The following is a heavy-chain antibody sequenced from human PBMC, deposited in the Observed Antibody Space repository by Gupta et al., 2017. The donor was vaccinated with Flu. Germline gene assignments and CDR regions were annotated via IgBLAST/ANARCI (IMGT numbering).Heavy chain of an antibody. D-gene: IGHD6-19*01. CDR2: ISSSTNTM. CDR3: ATLSNGWSY. J-gene: IGHJ4*02. Sequence: EVQLVEPEGGLVQPGGSLRLYCAASGFTFRTYSMNWVRQAPGKGLEWISYISSSTNTMYSADSLKGRFTISRDNAGKSLYLQMNSVRDEDTAVYYCATLSNGWSYWGQGTLVTVSS. CDR1: GFTFRTYS. V-gene: IGHV3-48*02.